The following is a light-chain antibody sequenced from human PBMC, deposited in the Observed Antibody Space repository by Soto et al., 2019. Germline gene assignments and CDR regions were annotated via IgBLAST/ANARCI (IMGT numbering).Light chain of an antibody. CDR3: QQYGTSPLT. CDR1: QSVSNNY. V-gene: IGKV3-20*01. J-gene: IGKJ4*01. Sequence: EIVLTQSPVTLSLSPWERATLCCRASQSVSNNYLAWYQQNPGQAPRLLMYGASSRATGVPDRFSGSGSATDFTLTISRLEPEDFAVFYCQQYGTSPLTFGGGTKVEI. CDR2: GAS.